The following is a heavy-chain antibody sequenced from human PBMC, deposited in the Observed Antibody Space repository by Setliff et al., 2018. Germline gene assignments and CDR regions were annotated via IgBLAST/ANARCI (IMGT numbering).Heavy chain of an antibody. J-gene: IGHJ4*02. V-gene: IGHV1-18*01. CDR1: GYTFSDYI. D-gene: IGHD2-8*01. CDR3: ARLVRYCTKVACQRLSGDDY. Sequence: GASVKVSCKASGYTFSDYIINWVRQAPGQGLEWVGWISPYTGKTYFAQKLQGRVTMTTDTSTGIAYMELRSLRSDDTAIYFCARLVRYCTKVACQRLSGDDYWGQGAPVTVSS. CDR2: ISPYTGKT.